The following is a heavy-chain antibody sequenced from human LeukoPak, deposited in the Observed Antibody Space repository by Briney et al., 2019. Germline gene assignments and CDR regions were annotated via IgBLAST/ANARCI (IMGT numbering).Heavy chain of an antibody. V-gene: IGHV3-21*01. CDR2: ISSSTDHL. CDR1: GSTFSNYY. CDR3: ARAWRSFELLGPLGY. J-gene: IGHJ4*02. D-gene: IGHD2-15*01. Sequence: PGGSLRLSCAASGSTFSNYYINWARQVPGKGLNWSSSISSSTDHLYYADSVKGRFTISRDNAKSSLYLQMNSLRAEDTAIYFCARAWRSFELLGPLGYWGQGTLVTVSS.